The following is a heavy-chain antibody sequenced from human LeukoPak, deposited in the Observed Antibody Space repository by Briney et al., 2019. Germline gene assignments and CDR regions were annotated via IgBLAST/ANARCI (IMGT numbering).Heavy chain of an antibody. J-gene: IGHJ4*02. CDR1: GFTFISYG. CDR2: IRYDGSNK. D-gene: IGHD3-3*01. CDR3: AKGVTIFGVVIMGYFDY. Sequence: SGGSLRLSCAASGFTFISYGMHWVRQAPGKGLEWVAFIRYDGSNKYYADSVKGRFTISRDNSKNTLYLQMNSLRTVDTAMYYCAKGVTIFGVVIMGYFDYWGQGTLVTVSS. V-gene: IGHV3-30*02.